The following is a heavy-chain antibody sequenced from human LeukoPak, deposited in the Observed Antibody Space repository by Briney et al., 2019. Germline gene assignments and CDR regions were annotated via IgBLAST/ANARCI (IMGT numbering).Heavy chain of an antibody. V-gene: IGHV3-21*01. J-gene: IGHJ4*02. CDR2: ISSSSYI. CDR3: ARAKRWLPIDY. CDR1: GFTFSSYS. Sequence: GGSLRLSCAASGFTFSSYSMNWVRQAPGKGLEWVSSISSSSYIYYADSVKGRFTISRDNAKNSLYLQMNSLRAEDTAVYYCARAKRWLPIDYWGQGTLVTVSS. D-gene: IGHD5-24*01.